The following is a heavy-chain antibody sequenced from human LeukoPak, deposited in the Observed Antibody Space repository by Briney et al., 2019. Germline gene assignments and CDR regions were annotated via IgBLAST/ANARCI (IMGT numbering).Heavy chain of an antibody. CDR3: AKVADILTGYYKPNWFDP. J-gene: IGHJ5*02. CDR2: ISSSSSYI. CDR1: GFTFSSYS. D-gene: IGHD3-9*01. Sequence: GGSLRLSCAASGFTFSSYSMNWVRQAPGKGLEWVSSISSSSSYIYYADSVKGRFTISRDNAKNSLYLQMNSLRAEDTAVYYCAKVADILTGYYKPNWFDPWGQGTLVTVSS. V-gene: IGHV3-21*04.